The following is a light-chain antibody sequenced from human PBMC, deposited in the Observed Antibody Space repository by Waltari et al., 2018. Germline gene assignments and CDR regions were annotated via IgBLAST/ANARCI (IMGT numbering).Light chain of an antibody. CDR3: QSYDSSLSGVV. J-gene: IGLJ2*01. V-gene: IGLV1-40*01. Sequence: YHHRPETAPHRRIYGNSNRPSGVPDRFSGAKSGTSASLAISGLQAEDEADYYCQSYDSSLSGVVFGGGTKLTVL. CDR2: GNS.